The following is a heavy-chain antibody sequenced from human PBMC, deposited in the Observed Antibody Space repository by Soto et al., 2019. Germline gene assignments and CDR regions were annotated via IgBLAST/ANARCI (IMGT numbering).Heavy chain of an antibody. V-gene: IGHV3-74*01. CDR1: GFTFSSYW. J-gene: IGHJ6*02. CDR2: INSDGSST. D-gene: IGHD3-3*01. CDR3: ARGPEGYYVFWSGPPKNYYGMDV. Sequence: GGSLRLSCAASGFTFSSYWMHWFRQAPGKGLVWVSRINSDGSSTSYADSVKGRFTISRDNAKNTLYLQMNSLRAEDTAVYYYARGPEGYYVFWSGPPKNYYGMDVWGQGTTVTVS.